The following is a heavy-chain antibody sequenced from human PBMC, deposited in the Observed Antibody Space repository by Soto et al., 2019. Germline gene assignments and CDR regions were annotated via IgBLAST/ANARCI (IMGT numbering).Heavy chain of an antibody. Sequence: SVKVSCKASGYTFTSYGISWVRQAPGQGLEWMGRIIPIPDIAEYARKFQGRVTITVDKSTSTAYMKLSGLRSEDTAVYYCARVAWAKYYFDFWGQGTPVTVSS. V-gene: IGHV1-69*04. D-gene: IGHD1-26*01. CDR3: ARVAWAKYYFDF. CDR2: IIPIPDIA. J-gene: IGHJ4*02. CDR1: GYTFTSYG.